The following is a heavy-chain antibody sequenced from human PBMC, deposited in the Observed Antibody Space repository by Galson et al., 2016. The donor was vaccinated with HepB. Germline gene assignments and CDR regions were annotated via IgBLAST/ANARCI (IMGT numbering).Heavy chain of an antibody. CDR1: GFTFGSYS. J-gene: IGHJ4*02. D-gene: IGHD2-2*01. CDR2: ISSSSSTI. Sequence: SLRLSCAASGFTFGSYSMNWVRQAPGKGLVWVSYISSSSSTIYYADSVKGRFTISRDNAKNSLYLQMNSLRDEDTAVYYCARRGIYCSSTSCYADYWGQGTLVTVSS. CDR3: ARRGIYCSSTSCYADY. V-gene: IGHV3-48*02.